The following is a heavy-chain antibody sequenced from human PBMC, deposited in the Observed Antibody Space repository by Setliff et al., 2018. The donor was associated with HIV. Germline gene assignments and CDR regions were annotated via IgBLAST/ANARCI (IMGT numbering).Heavy chain of an antibody. Sequence: SSETLSLTCTVSGGSLNSNYWSWIRQPPGEGLEWIGFIYYSGSASYNPSLKSRVTISIDTSKNHFSLKLTSVTAADTAVYYCARTTSLFPGMAAAQPWYYYYYMDVWGKGTTVTVSS. J-gene: IGHJ6*03. CDR2: IYYSGSA. V-gene: IGHV4-59*08. CDR3: ARTTSLFPGMAAAQPWYYYYYMDV. D-gene: IGHD6-13*01. CDR1: GGSLNSNY.